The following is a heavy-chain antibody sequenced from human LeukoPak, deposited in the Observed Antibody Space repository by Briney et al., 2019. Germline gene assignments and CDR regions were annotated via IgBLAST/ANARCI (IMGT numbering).Heavy chain of an antibody. V-gene: IGHV4-59*01. D-gene: IGHD3-10*01. CDR2: IYYSGST. CDR3: ARALAYYGSGRSDYYYYYMDV. CDR1: GGSISNKY. J-gene: IGHJ6*03. Sequence: TSETLSLTCTVSGGSISNKYWSWIRQPPGKGLEWIGYIYYSGSTNYNPSLKSRVTISVDTSKNQFSLKLSSVTAADTAVYYCARALAYYGSGRSDYYYYYMDVWGKGTTVTISS.